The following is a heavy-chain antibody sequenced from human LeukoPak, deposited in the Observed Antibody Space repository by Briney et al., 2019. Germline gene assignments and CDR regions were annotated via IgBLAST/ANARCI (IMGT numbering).Heavy chain of an antibody. D-gene: IGHD5-12*01. CDR2: TWYGGS. Sequence: PGKSLRLSCTTSGFTLWRHGMHWVRQAAGKGLEWVAVTWYGGSDYADSVRGRFSVSRDIFGNTVYLQMDNLRVEDTALYYCAREQSTSGHAGAFDIWGQGTVVTVSS. V-gene: IGHV3-33*01. CDR3: AREQSTSGHAGAFDI. J-gene: IGHJ3*02. CDR1: GFTLWRHG.